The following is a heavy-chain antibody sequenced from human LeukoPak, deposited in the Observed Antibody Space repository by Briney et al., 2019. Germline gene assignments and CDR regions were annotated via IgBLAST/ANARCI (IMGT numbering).Heavy chain of an antibody. CDR1: GLTFSNFP. Sequence: PGGSLRLSCAASGLTFSNFPMHWVRQAPGKGLEWVALIQDDGATTNYADSVRGRFTISRDNSKSTVYLQMNSLKPDDTAVYYCATQSITPVLLISPFDYWGQGTLVTVSS. V-gene: IGHV3-30*02. J-gene: IGHJ4*02. CDR2: IQDDGATT. CDR3: ATQSITPVLLISPFDY. D-gene: IGHD3-10*01.